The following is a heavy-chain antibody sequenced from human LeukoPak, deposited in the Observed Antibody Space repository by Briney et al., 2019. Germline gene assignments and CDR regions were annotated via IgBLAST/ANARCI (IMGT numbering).Heavy chain of an antibody. J-gene: IGHJ2*01. CDR2: FYYSGST. Sequence: SQTLSLTCTVSGGSISSGGYYWSWIRQHPGKGLEWIGYFYYSGSTYYNPSLKSRVTISVDTSKNQFSLKLSSVTAGDTAVYYCARHIGRDWYFDLWGRGTLVTVSS. V-gene: IGHV4-31*03. CDR3: ARHIGRDWYFDL. CDR1: GGSISSGGYY.